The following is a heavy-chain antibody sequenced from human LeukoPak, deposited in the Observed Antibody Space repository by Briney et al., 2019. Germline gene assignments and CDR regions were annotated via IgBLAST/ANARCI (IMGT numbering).Heavy chain of an antibody. CDR2: IYYSGST. J-gene: IGHJ4*02. Sequence: SETLSLTCTVSGGSISSYYWSWIRQPPGKGLEWIGYIYYSGSTNYNPSLKSRVTISVDTSKIQFSLKLSSVTAADTAVYYCAGVPMVRGVIPLWGQGTLVTVSS. V-gene: IGHV4-59*01. CDR1: GGSISSYY. D-gene: IGHD3-10*01. CDR3: AGVPMVRGVIPL.